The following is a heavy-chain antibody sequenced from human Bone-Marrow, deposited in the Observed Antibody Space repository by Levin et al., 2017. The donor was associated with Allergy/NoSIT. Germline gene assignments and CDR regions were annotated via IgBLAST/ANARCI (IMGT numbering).Heavy chain of an antibody. V-gene: IGHV3-64*01. Sequence: GGSLRLSCAASGFTFSSYAMHWVRQAPGKGLEYVSAISSNGGSTYYANSVKGRFTISRDNSKNTLYLQMGSLRAEDMAVYYCARVGAWDIVVVPAAARTIFGVVISAGNYYYGMDVWGQGTTVTVSS. J-gene: IGHJ6*02. CDR3: ARVGAWDIVVVPAAARTIFGVVISAGNYYYGMDV. D-gene: IGHD2-2*01. CDR2: ISSNGGST. CDR1: GFTFSSYA.